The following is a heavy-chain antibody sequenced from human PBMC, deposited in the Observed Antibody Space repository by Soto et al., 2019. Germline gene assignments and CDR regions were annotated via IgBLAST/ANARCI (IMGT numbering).Heavy chain of an antibody. V-gene: IGHV4-31*03. Sequence: SETLSLTCTVSGGSISSGGYYWSWIRQHPGKGLEWIGYIYYSGSTYYNPSLKSRVTISVDTSKNQFSLKLSSVTAADTAVYYCARKSRQGYFDYWGQGTLVTVSS. CDR1: GGSISSGGYY. CDR2: IYYSGST. J-gene: IGHJ4*02. CDR3: ARKSRQGYFDY.